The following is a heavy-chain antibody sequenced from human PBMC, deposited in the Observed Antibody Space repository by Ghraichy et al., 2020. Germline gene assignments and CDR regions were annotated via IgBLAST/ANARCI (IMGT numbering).Heavy chain of an antibody. CDR2: INSDGSST. CDR3: ARALATVTTSLS. Sequence: GESLNISCAASGFTFSSYWMHWVRQAPGKGLVWVSRINSDGSSTSYADSVKGRFTISRDNAKNTLYLQMNSLRAEDTAVYYCARALATVTTSLSWGQGTLVTVSS. D-gene: IGHD4-11*01. CDR1: GFTFSSYW. J-gene: IGHJ5*02. V-gene: IGHV3-74*01.